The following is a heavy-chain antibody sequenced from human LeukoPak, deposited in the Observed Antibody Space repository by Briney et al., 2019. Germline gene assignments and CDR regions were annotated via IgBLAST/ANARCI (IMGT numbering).Heavy chain of an antibody. D-gene: IGHD3-10*01. CDR2: ISTTSSYI. CDR3: ARAWGVRGVRGFVFDY. V-gene: IGHV3-21*01. J-gene: IGHJ4*02. Sequence: GGSLRLSCAASGFSFSTYAISWVRQAPGKGLEWVSCISTTSSYIFYADSVKGRFTISRDNAKNSLYLQMNSLRAEDTAVYYCARAWGVRGVRGFVFDYWGQGTLVTVSS. CDR1: GFSFSTYA.